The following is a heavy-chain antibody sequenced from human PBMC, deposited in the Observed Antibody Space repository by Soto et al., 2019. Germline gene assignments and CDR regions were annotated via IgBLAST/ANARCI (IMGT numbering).Heavy chain of an antibody. Sequence: KPSETPSLICTVSGGSISSYYWSWIRQPPGKGLEWIGYIYYSGSTNYNPSLKSRVTISVDTSKNQFSLKLSSVTAADTAVYYCARDSGHSTGYFDYWGQGTLVTVSS. D-gene: IGHD6-19*01. J-gene: IGHJ4*02. CDR3: ARDSGHSTGYFDY. CDR2: IYYSGST. CDR1: GGSISSYY. V-gene: IGHV4-59*01.